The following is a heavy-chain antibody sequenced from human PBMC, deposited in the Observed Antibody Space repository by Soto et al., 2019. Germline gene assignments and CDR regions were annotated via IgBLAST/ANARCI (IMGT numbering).Heavy chain of an antibody. D-gene: IGHD2-2*01. CDR2: IYYSGST. J-gene: IGHJ3*02. CDR3: ARASCSSTSCYAFDI. Sequence: SETLSLTCTVSGGSISSYYWSWIRQPPGKGLEWIGYIYYSGSTNYNPSLKRRVTISVDTSKNQFSLKLSSVTAADTAVYSCARASCSSTSCYAFDIWGQGTMVTVSS. V-gene: IGHV4-59*01. CDR1: GGSISSYY.